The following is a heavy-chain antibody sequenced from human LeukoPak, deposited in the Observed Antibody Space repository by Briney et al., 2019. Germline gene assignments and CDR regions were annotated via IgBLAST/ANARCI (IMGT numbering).Heavy chain of an antibody. D-gene: IGHD1-7*01. J-gene: IGHJ4*02. Sequence: ASVKVSCRASGYTFTGYYMHWVRQAPGQGLEWMGWINPNSGGTNYAQKFQGWVTMTRDTSISTAYMELSRLRSDDTAVYYCARETGTTPWDYWGQGTLVTVSS. CDR2: INPNSGGT. V-gene: IGHV1-2*04. CDR1: GYTFTGYY. CDR3: ARETGTTPWDY.